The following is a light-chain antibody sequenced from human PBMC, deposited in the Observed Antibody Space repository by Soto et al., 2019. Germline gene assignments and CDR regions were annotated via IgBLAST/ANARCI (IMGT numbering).Light chain of an antibody. Sequence: QSVLTQPASVSGSPGQSITISCTGTSSDVGGYNYVSWYQQHPGKAPKLMIYAVSNRPSGVSNRFSGSKSGNTASLTISGLQAEDEADYYCSSYTRSSTLVFGGGTKLTVL. V-gene: IGLV2-14*01. J-gene: IGLJ2*01. CDR3: SSYTRSSTLV. CDR2: AVS. CDR1: SSDVGGYNY.